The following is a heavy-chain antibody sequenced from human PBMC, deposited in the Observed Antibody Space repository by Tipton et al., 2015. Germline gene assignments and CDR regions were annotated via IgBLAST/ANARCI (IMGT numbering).Heavy chain of an antibody. CDR2: IYYSGTT. J-gene: IGHJ4*02. Sequence: TLSLTCTVSGGSISGFYWSWIRQAPGKGLEWIGYIYYSGTTKHNPSLKGRVTISMETSKSQFSLKLTSVTAADTAVYYCACQDYDSLTRDYQTVDYWGQGTLVTVSS. CDR3: ACQDYDSLTRDYQTVDY. CDR1: GGSISGFY. D-gene: IGHD3-9*01. V-gene: IGHV4-59*08.